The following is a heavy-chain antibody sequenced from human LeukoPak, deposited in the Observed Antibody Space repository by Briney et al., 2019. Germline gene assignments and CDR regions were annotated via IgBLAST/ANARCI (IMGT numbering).Heavy chain of an antibody. J-gene: IGHJ4*02. Sequence: ASVKVSCKASGYTFTSYDINWVRQATGQGLEWMGWMNPNSGNTGYAQKFQGRVTMTRDTSTSTVYMELSSLRSEDTAVYYCARVSGYSGYEWGQGTLVTVSS. V-gene: IGHV1-8*01. CDR2: MNPNSGNT. CDR1: GYTFTSYD. CDR3: ARVSGYSGYE. D-gene: IGHD5-12*01.